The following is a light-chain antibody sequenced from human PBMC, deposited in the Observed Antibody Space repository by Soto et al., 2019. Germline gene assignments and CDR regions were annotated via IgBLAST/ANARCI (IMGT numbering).Light chain of an antibody. CDR2: AAS. CDR1: QGISSW. J-gene: IGKJ4*01. V-gene: IGKV1-12*01. Sequence: DIQMTQSPSSVSASVGDRVTITCRASQGISSWLSWSQHKPGKAPKLLIYAASSLQSGVPSSFSGSGSGTDVTLTISSLQPEDFATYYCQQTNSFQLTFGGGTKVEIQ. CDR3: QQTNSFQLT.